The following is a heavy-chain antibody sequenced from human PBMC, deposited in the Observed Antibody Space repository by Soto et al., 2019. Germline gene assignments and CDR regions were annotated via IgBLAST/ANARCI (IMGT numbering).Heavy chain of an antibody. J-gene: IGHJ5*02. Sequence: EVQLVESGGGLVQPGGSLRLSCAASGFTFRSYSMNWVRHAPGKGLEWLSYISSISTTIYYAASVKGRFTISRDNAKNSLYLQMNRLGDEDTAVYYCARASESYSTSNDHWGQGTLVTVSS. CDR1: GFTFRSYS. V-gene: IGHV3-48*02. D-gene: IGHD2-21*01. CDR3: ARASESYSTSNDH. CDR2: ISSISTTI.